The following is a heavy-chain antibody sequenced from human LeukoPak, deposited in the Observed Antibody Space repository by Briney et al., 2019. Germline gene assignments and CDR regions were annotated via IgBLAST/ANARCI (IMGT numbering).Heavy chain of an antibody. Sequence: PSETLSLTCPVSGGSISSYYWRWLRQPPGKGLEWIGYIYYCGGTHYHPSLKRRVTISVDRSKNQFSLKLRSLTAADTAVYYGARGWAKDSSSWYYVDYYYGMDVWGEGTTVTVSS. D-gene: IGHD6-13*01. CDR1: GGSISSYY. V-gene: IGHV4-59*01. CDR2: IYYCGGT. CDR3: ARGWAKDSSSWYYVDYYYGMDV. J-gene: IGHJ6*04.